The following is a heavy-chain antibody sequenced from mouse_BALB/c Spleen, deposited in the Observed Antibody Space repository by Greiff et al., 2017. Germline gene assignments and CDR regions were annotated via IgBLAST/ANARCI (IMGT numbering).Heavy chain of an antibody. CDR2: IYPGDGDT. CDR1: GYAFSSSW. D-gene: IGHD2-3*01. Sequence: QVQLKESGPELVKPGASVKISCKASGYAFSSSWMNWVKQRPGQGLEWIGRIYPGDGDTNYNGKFKGKATLTADKSSSTAYMQLSSLTSVDSAVYFCARSAYDYWYFDVWGAGTTVTVSS. V-gene: IGHV1-82*01. J-gene: IGHJ1*01. CDR3: ARSAYDYWYFDV.